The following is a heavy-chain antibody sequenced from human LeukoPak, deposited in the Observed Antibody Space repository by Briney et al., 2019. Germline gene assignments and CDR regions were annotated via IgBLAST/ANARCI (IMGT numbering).Heavy chain of an antibody. V-gene: IGHV4-34*01. J-gene: IGHJ4*02. CDR1: GGSISGYY. CDR2: INHSGST. CDR3: ARETRNYYDSSGYYLVDH. D-gene: IGHD3-22*01. Sequence: NPSETLSLTCTVSGGSISGYYWSWIRQPPGKGLEWIGEINHSGSTNYNPSLKSRVTISADTSKNQFSLKLSSVTAADTAVYYCARETRNYYDSSGYYLVDHWGQGTLVTVSS.